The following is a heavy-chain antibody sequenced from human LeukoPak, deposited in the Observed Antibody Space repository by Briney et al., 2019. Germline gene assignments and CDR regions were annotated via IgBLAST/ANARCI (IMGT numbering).Heavy chain of an antibody. D-gene: IGHD2-2*02. CDR3: AKGKVCSSTSCYTSYYYYGMDV. Sequence: GRSLRLSCAASGFTFDDYAMHWVRQAPGKGLERVSAISGSGGSTYYADSVKGRFTISRDNSKNTLYLQMNSLRAEDTAVYYCAKGKVCSSTSCYTSYYYYGMDVWGQGTTVTVSS. CDR2: ISGSGGST. V-gene: IGHV3-23*01. CDR1: GFTFDDYA. J-gene: IGHJ6*02.